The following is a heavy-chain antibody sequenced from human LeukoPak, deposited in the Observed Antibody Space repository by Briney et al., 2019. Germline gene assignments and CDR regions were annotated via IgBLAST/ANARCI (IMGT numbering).Heavy chain of an antibody. CDR1: GGSFSGYY. CDR2: INHSGST. CDR3: VGQGLSPGPVAD. V-gene: IGHV4-34*01. J-gene: IGHJ4*02. D-gene: IGHD3-10*01. Sequence: PSETLSLTCAVYGGSFSGYYWSWLRQPPGKGLEWIGEINHSGSTNYNPSLKSRVTISVDTSKNQFSLKLSSVTAADTAVYYCVGQGLSPGPVADWGQGTLVTVSS.